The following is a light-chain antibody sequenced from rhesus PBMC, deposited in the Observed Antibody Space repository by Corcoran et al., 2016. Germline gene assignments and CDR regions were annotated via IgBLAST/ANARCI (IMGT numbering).Light chain of an antibody. V-gene: IGKV1-38*01. CDR3: QQLNSYPFS. CDR1: QGISSY. J-gene: IGKJ2*01. Sequence: DIQLTQSPSSLSASVGDRVTITCRASQGISSYLAWYQQKSGKAPKLLIYDASNLQSGVPSRFSGSGSGTEFTLTISSLQPEDFATYCCQQLNSYPFSFGQGTKVEIK. CDR2: DAS.